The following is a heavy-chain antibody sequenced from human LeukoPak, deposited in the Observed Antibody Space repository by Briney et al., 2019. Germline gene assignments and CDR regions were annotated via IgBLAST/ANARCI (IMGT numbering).Heavy chain of an antibody. J-gene: IGHJ3*02. CDR3: ARGLEMGDAFDI. CDR1: GDSVSSNSAA. Sequence: SQTLSLTCAISGDSVSSNSAAWNWIRQSPSRGLEWLGRTYYRSQWYNEYAVSVISRITINPDTSKNQISLQLNSVTPEDTAVYYCARGLEMGDAFDIWGQGTMVTVSS. CDR2: TYYRSQWYN. D-gene: IGHD5-24*01. V-gene: IGHV6-1*01.